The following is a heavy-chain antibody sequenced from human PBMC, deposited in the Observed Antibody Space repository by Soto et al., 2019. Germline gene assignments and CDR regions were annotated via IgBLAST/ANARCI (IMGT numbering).Heavy chain of an antibody. CDR3: ARLLPDIVVVPAASEGDAFDI. CDR2: ISAYNGNT. Sequence: ASVKVSFKASGYTFTSYGISWVRQAPGQGLEWMGWISAYNGNTNYAQKLQGRVTMTTDTSTSTAYMELRSLRSDDTAVYYCARLLPDIVVVPAASEGDAFDIWGQGTMVTVSS. J-gene: IGHJ3*02. V-gene: IGHV1-18*01. D-gene: IGHD2-2*01. CDR1: GYTFTSYG.